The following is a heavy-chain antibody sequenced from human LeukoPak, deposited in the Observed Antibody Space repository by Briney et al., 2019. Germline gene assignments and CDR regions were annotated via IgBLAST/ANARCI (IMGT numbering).Heavy chain of an antibody. CDR1: GFTFSSYS. J-gene: IGHJ5*02. CDR3: ARTHMVRQWIDP. CDR2: ISSSSSYI. Sequence: GGSLRLSCAASGFTFSSYSMNWVRQAPGKGLEWVSSISSSSSYIYYADSVKGRFTISRDNAKNSLYLQMNSLRAEDTAVYYCARTHMVRQWIDPWGQGTLVTVSS. V-gene: IGHV3-21*01. D-gene: IGHD3-10*01.